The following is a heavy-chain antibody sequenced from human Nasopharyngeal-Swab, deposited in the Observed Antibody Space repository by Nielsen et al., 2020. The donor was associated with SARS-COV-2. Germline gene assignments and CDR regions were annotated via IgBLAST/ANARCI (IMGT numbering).Heavy chain of an antibody. D-gene: IGHD2-15*01. CDR1: GGSFSGYY. V-gene: IGHV4-34*01. Sequence: SETLSLTCAVSGGSFSGYYWSWIRQPPGKGLEWIGEINHSGSTNYNPSLKSRVTISVDTSKNQLSLKLSSVTAADTAVYYCARVADCSGGSCDGWFDPWGQGTLVTVSS. CDR2: INHSGST. J-gene: IGHJ5*02. CDR3: ARVADCSGGSCDGWFDP.